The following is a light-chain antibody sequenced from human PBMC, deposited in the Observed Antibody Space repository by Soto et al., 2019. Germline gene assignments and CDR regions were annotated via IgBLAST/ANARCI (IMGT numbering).Light chain of an antibody. J-gene: IGKJ1*01. CDR1: QSISSW. Sequence: DIQMTQSPSTLSASVGDRVTITCRASQSISSWLAWYQQKPGKAPKLLIYDASSLESGVPSRFSGSGSGTEFTLTISSLQPDDFATYYCQQYGSFGQGTQVEIK. CDR3: QQYGS. V-gene: IGKV1-5*01. CDR2: DAS.